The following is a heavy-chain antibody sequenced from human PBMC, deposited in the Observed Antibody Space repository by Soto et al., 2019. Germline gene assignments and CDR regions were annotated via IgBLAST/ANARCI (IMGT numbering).Heavy chain of an antibody. CDR1: GFTFSTYG. CDR3: AKEFQWELHAFDI. J-gene: IGHJ3*02. CDR2: MGNDGITT. D-gene: IGHD1-26*01. Sequence: QVQLVESGGGVVQPGRSLRLSCAASGFTFSTYGMHCVRQSPGKGLEWVAVMGNDGITTFYADSVKGRFTISRDNSKNTVFLQMNSLRADDTAVYYCAKEFQWELHAFDIWGQGTMVTVSS. V-gene: IGHV3-30*18.